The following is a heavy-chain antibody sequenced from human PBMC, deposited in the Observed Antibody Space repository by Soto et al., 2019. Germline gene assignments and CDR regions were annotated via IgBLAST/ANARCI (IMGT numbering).Heavy chain of an antibody. J-gene: IGHJ6*02. CDR3: AREWWEAYYYYGMDV. V-gene: IGHV3-30-3*01. CDR2: ISYDGSNK. CDR1: GFTFSSYA. D-gene: IGHD1-26*01. Sequence: GGSLRLSCAASGFTFSSYAMHWVRQAPGKGLEWVAVISYDGSNKYYADSVKGRFTISRDNSKNTLYLQMNSLRAEDTAVYYCAREWWEAYYYYGMDVWGQGTTVTVSS.